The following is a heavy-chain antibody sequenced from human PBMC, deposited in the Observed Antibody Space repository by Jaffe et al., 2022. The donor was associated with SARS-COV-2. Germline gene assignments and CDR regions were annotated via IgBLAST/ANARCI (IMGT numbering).Heavy chain of an antibody. CDR2: ISYDGSNK. CDR1: GFTFSSYA. J-gene: IGHJ5*02. D-gene: IGHD5-12*01. CDR3: ARAFGGYNYFDP. Sequence: QVQLVESGGGVVQPGRSLRLSCAASGFTFSSYAMHWVRQAPGKGLEWVAVISYDGSNKYYADSVKGRFTISRDNSKNTLYLQMNSLRAEDTAVYYCARAFGGYNYFDPWGQGTLVTVSS. V-gene: IGHV3-30*04.